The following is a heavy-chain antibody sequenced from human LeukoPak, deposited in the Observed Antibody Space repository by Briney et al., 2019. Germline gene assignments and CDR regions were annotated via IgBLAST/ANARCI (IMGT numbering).Heavy chain of an antibody. CDR2: INAGNGNT. Sequence: ASVKVSCKASGGTFISYAISWVRQAPGQRLEWMGWINAGNGNTKYSQKFQGRVTITRDTSASTAYMELSSLRSEDTAVYYCARKVGATIDYWGQGTLVTVSS. CDR3: ARKVGATIDY. J-gene: IGHJ4*02. V-gene: IGHV1-3*01. CDR1: GGTFISYA. D-gene: IGHD1-26*01.